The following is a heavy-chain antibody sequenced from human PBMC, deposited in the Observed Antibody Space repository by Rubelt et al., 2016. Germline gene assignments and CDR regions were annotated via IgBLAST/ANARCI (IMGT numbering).Heavy chain of an antibody. CDR3: ARDSGTYLFDY. J-gene: IGHJ4*02. D-gene: IGHD1-26*01. V-gene: IGHV7-4-1*02. Sequence: QVQLVQSGAEVKKPGASVKVSCKTSGYIFTNYGITWVRQAPGQGLEWMGWITTNTADPTYAQDFTGRFVFSLDTSVSTAYLHISSLKAEDTGVYYCARDSGTYLFDYWGQGTLVTVSS. CDR2: ITTNTADP. CDR1: GYIFTNYG.